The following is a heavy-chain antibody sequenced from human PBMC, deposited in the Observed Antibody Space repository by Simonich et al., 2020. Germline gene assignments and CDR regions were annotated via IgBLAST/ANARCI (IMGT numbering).Heavy chain of an antibody. CDR2: IYHRGTT. Sequence: QVQLQESGPGLVKPSETLSLTCAVSGYSISSGYYWGWIRQPPGKGLEWIGSIYHRGTTYNTPSLKSRVTISVDTSKNQFSLQLSSVTAADTAVYYCARVGYSNYYYYGMDVWGQGTTVTVSS. V-gene: IGHV4-38-2*01. D-gene: IGHD6-13*01. CDR3: ARVGYSNYYYYGMDV. J-gene: IGHJ6*02. CDR1: GYSISSGYY.